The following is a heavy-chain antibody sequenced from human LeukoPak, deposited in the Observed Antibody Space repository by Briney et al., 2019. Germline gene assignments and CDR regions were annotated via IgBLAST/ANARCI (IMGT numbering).Heavy chain of an antibody. CDR3: ARESLYDVWSGYAFDI. D-gene: IGHD3-3*01. V-gene: IGHV4-61*01. CDR2: IYYSGST. J-gene: IGHJ3*02. Sequence: SETLSLTCTVSGGSVSSGSYYWSWIRQPPGKGLEWIGYIYYSGSTNYNPSLKSRVTISIDTSKNQFSLKLGSVTAADTAVYYCARESLYDVWSGYAFDIWGQGTMVTVSS. CDR1: GGSVSSGSYY.